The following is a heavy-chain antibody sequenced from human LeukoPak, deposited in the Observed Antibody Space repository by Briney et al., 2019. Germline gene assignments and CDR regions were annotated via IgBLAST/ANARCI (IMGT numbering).Heavy chain of an antibody. CDR3: ARRVEMATIYLFDY. CDR1: GYTFTSYD. CDR2: INPNSGGT. Sequence: ASVKVSCKASGYTFTSYDINWVRQATGQGLEWMGWINPNSGGTNYAQKFQGRVTMTRDTSISTAYMELSRLRSDDTAVYYCARRVEMATIYLFDYWGQGTLVTVSS. V-gene: IGHV1-2*02. J-gene: IGHJ4*02. D-gene: IGHD5-24*01.